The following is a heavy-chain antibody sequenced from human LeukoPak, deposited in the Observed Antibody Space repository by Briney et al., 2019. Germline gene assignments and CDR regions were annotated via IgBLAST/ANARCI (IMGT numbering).Heavy chain of an antibody. Sequence: PSETLSLTCTVSGGSISSGDYYWSWIRQPPGKGLEWIGYIYYSGSTYYNPSLKSRVTISVDTSKNQFSLKLSSVTAADTAVYYCARELSSGYYSNTFDYWGQGTLVTVSS. D-gene: IGHD3-22*01. J-gene: IGHJ4*02. CDR3: ARELSSGYYSNTFDY. CDR2: IYYSGST. V-gene: IGHV4-30-4*01. CDR1: GGSISSGDYY.